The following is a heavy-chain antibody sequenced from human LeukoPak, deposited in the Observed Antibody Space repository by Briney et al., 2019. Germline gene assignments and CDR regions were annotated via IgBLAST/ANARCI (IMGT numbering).Heavy chain of an antibody. CDR3: ARLWDYSSGYNDY. V-gene: IGHV4-38-2*01. J-gene: IGHJ4*02. CDR2: IYHSGST. CDR1: GYSISSGYY. D-gene: IGHD3-22*01. Sequence: PSETLSLTCAVSGYSISSGYYWGWIRQPPGKGLEWIGSIYHSGSTYYNPSLKSRVTISVDTSKNQFSLKLSSVTAADTAVYYCARLWDYSSGYNDYWGQGTLVTVSS.